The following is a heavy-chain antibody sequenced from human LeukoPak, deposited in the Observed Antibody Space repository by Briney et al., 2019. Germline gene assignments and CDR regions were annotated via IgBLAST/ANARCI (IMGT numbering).Heavy chain of an antibody. J-gene: IGHJ5*02. CDR1: GFTFSSYW. V-gene: IGHV3-21*01. Sequence: GGSLRLSCAASGFTFSSYWMNWVRQAPGKELEWVSSISRSSSNTYYADSVKGRFTISRDNTKNSLYLQMGSLRVEDTAVYYCARDSGQRLNWFDPWGQGTLVTVSS. D-gene: IGHD6-25*01. CDR3: ARDSGQRLNWFDP. CDR2: ISRSSSNT.